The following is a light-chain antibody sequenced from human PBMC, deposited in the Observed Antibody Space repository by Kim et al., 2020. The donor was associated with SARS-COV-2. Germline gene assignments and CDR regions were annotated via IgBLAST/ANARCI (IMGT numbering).Light chain of an antibody. CDR1: QGVSSA. J-gene: IGKJ4*01. Sequence: AAVGDRITITCRASQGVSSALAGYQQMPGKAPKLLIYDVSNLESGVPSRFSGSGSETDFTLTISSLQPEDFSTNYCQQLKSFPLTFGGGTKVDIK. CDR2: DVS. CDR3: QQLKSFPLT. V-gene: IGKV1-13*02.